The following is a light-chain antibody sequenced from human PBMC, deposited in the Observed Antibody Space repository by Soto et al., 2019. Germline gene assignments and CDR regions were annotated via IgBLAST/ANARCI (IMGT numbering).Light chain of an antibody. J-gene: IGKJ5*01. CDR2: DAS. Sequence: EIVLTQCPATVSLSPGERATLSCRASQSVSSYLAWYQQKPGQAPRLLIYDASNRATGIPARFSGSGSGTDFTLTISSLEPEDFAVYYCQQRGNWPPITFGQGTRLEIK. CDR1: QSVSSY. CDR3: QQRGNWPPIT. V-gene: IGKV3-11*01.